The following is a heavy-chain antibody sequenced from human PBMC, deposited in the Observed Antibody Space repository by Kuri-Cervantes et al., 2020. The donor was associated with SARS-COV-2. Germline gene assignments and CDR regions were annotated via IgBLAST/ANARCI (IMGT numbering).Heavy chain of an antibody. CDR1: GFTFSSYA. CDR2: ISSSGSTI. J-gene: IGHJ6*03. V-gene: IGHV3-11*01. Sequence: GGSLRLSCAASGFTFSSYAMSWIRQAPGKGLEWVSYISSSGSTIYYADSVKGRFTISRDNAKNSLYLQMNSLRAEDTAVYYCAKGHYYYYYMDVWGKGTTVTVSS. CDR3: AKGHYYYYYMDV.